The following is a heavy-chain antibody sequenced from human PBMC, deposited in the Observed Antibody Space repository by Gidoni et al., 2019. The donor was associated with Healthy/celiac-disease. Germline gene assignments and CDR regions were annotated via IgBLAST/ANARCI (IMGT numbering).Heavy chain of an antibody. J-gene: IGHJ4*02. V-gene: IGHV4-34*01. D-gene: IGHD6-6*01. CDR2: INHSGST. CDR1: GGSFSGYY. Sequence: QVQLQQWGAGLVKPSETLSLTCAVYGGSFSGYYWSWIRQPPGKGLEWIGEINHSGSTNYNPSLKSRVTISVDTSKNQFSLKLSSVTAADTAVYYCARGHQKAPKYSSSSFGSALAYWGQGTLVTVSS. CDR3: ARGHQKAPKYSSSSFGSALAY.